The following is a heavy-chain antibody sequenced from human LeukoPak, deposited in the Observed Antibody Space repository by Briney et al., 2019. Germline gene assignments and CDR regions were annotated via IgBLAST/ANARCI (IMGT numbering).Heavy chain of an antibody. Sequence: SETLSLTCAVYGGSFSGYYWSWIRQPPGKGLEWIGEINHSGSTNYNPSLKSRVTISVDTSKNQFSLKLSSVTAADTAVYYCAGAHYYDSSGYYPWYFDYWGQGTLVTVSS. J-gene: IGHJ4*02. CDR2: INHSGST. D-gene: IGHD3-22*01. CDR1: GGSFSGYY. V-gene: IGHV4-34*01. CDR3: AGAHYYDSSGYYPWYFDY.